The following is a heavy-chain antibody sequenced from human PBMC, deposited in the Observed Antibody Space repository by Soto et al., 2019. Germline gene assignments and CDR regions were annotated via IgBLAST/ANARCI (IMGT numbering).Heavy chain of an antibody. CDR1: GYTFNSHE. J-gene: IGHJ4*02. CDR2: ISGSGTT. CDR3: ARGGIH. V-gene: IGHV3-48*03. Sequence: PGGSLRLSCVASGYTFNSHEMNWVRQAPGKGLEWISSISGSGTTNYAESVKGRFTISRDNAHKSLFLEMRDLRVDDTAVYYCARGGIHWGQGTLVTVSS. D-gene: IGHD3-16*01.